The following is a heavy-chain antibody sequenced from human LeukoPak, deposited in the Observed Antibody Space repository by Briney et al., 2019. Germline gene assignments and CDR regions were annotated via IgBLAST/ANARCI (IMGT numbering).Heavy chain of an antibody. V-gene: IGHV3-48*03. CDR2: ISSSGSTI. CDR1: GFTFSSYE. J-gene: IGHJ4*02. CDR3: ARRDLLSGSFDY. D-gene: IGHD1-26*01. Sequence: GGSLRLSCAASGFTFSSYEMNWVRQAPGKGLEWVSYISSSGSTIYYADSVKGRFTISRDNAKNSLYLQMSSLKAEVTAVYYCARRDLLSGSFDYWGQGTLVTVSS.